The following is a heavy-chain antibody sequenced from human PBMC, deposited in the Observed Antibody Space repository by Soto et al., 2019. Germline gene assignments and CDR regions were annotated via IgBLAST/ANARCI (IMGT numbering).Heavy chain of an antibody. J-gene: IGHJ5*02. CDR2: ISAYNGNT. Sequence: QVQLVQSGAEVKKPGASVKVSCKASGYTFTSYGISWVRQAPGQGLEWMGWISAYNGNTNYAQKLQGRVTMTTDTSTGTAYRELRSLRSDDTAVYYCARGDAALLGYCGGDCYSGNWFDPWGQGTLVTVSS. V-gene: IGHV1-18*01. CDR3: ARGDAALLGYCGGDCYSGNWFDP. CDR1: GYTFTSYG. D-gene: IGHD2-21*02.